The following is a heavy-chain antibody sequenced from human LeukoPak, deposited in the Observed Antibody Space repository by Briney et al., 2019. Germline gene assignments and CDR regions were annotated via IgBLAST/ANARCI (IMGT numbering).Heavy chain of an antibody. CDR3: ATLADYYDSSGYYDWYSDY. J-gene: IGHJ4*02. CDR2: FDPEDGET. V-gene: IGHV1-24*01. Sequence: ASVKVSCKVSGYTLTELSMHWVRQAPGKGLEWMGGFDPEDGETIYAQKFQGRVTMTEDTSTDTAYMELSSLRSEDTAVYYCATLADYYDSSGYYDWYSDYWGQGTLVTVSS. CDR1: GYTLTELS. D-gene: IGHD3-22*01.